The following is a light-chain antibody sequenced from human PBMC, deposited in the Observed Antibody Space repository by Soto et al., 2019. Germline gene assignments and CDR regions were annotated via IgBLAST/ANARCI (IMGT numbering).Light chain of an antibody. CDR1: QSVSNY. CDR2: DTF. J-gene: IGKJ4*01. CDR3: QQRNYWPLT. V-gene: IGKV3-11*01. Sequence: EIVLTQSPATLSLSPGERATLSCRASQSVSNYLAWYHQKPGQPPRLLIYDTFNRATGIPARFSGSGSGTDFTLTITSLEPADFAVYYCQQRNYWPLTFGGGTKVEIK.